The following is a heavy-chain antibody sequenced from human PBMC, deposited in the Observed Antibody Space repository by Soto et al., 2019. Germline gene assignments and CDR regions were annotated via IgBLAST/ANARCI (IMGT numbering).Heavy chain of an antibody. CDR1: GFTFRTYG. CDR2: IWYDASNK. D-gene: IGHD1-26*01. V-gene: IGHV3-33*01. Sequence: ESGGGVVQPGRSLRLSCAASGFTFRTYGMYWVRQAPGKGLEWVAVIWYDASNKYYADSVKGRFTISRDNSENTLYLQMNSLRAEATAVYYCARGRVDGGELDLWGQGTLVTVSS. CDR3: ARGRVDGGELDL. J-gene: IGHJ4*02.